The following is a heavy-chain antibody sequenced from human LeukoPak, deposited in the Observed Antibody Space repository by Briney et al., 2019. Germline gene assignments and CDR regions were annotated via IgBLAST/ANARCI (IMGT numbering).Heavy chain of an antibody. CDR1: GGSISSYY. D-gene: IGHD6-13*01. CDR2: IYYSGST. CDR3: ARRIAAGSHIDY. V-gene: IGHV4-59*12. Sequence: TSETLSLTCTVSGGSISSYYWSWIRQPPGKGLEWIGYIYYSGSTNYNPSLKSRVTISVDTSKNQFSLKLSSVTAADTAVYYCARRIAAGSHIDYWGQGTLVTVSS. J-gene: IGHJ4*02.